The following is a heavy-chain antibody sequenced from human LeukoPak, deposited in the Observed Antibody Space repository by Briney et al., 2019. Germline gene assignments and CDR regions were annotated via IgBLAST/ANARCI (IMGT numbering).Heavy chain of an antibody. D-gene: IGHD3-10*01. CDR2: INHSGST. J-gene: IGHJ4*02. V-gene: IGHV4-34*01. CDR3: ARAYGSGSSKGILDY. CDR1: GGSFSGYY. Sequence: PSETLSLTCAVYGGSFSGYYWSWVRQPPGKGLEWIGEINHSGSTNYNPSLKSRVTISVDTSKNQFSLKLSSVTAADTAVYYCARAYGSGSSKGILDYWGQGTLVTVSS.